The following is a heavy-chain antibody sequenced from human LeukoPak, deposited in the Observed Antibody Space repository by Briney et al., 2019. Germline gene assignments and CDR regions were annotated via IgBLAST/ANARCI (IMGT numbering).Heavy chain of an antibody. CDR3: ARPYYYDSRIDP. CDR2: MYYSGST. CDR1: GGSLSSGDYY. V-gene: IGHV4-30-4*01. J-gene: IGHJ5*02. Sequence: SETLSLTCTVSGGSLSSGDYYWSWIRQPPGKGLEWIAYMYYSGSTYYNPSLKSRVSMSADTSKNQLSLKLSSVTAADTAVYYCARPYYYDSRIDPWGQGILVTVSS. D-gene: IGHD3-22*01.